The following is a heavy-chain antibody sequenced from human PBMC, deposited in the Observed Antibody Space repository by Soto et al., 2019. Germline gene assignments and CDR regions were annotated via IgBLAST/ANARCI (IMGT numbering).Heavy chain of an antibody. CDR2: IYYSGST. D-gene: IGHD1-20*01. V-gene: IGHV4-30-4*01. Sequence: SETLSLTCTVSGGSISSGDYYWSWIRQPPGKGLEWIGYIYYSGSTYYNPSLKSRVTISVDTSKNQFSLKLSSVTAADTAVYYCARAVVTGRMGSDAFDIWGQGTMVTVSS. CDR3: ARAVVTGRMGSDAFDI. J-gene: IGHJ3*02. CDR1: GGSISSGDYY.